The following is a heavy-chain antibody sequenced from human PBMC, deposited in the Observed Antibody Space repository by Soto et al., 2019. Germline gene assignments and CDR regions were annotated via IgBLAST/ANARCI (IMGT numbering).Heavy chain of an antibody. J-gene: IGHJ4*02. CDR2: IDYRGST. CDR1: AGSISSSSYF. D-gene: IGHD3-22*01. Sequence: QLQLQESGPGLVKPSETLSLTCTVSAGSISSSSYFSGWIRQPPGKGLEWIGTIDYRGSTSYNPSLESRVTISVDISKNQFFLTLSSVTGADTAVYYCATRLYHSRGYYDVPDWGQGTQINVSS. V-gene: IGHV4-39*01. CDR3: ATRLYHSRGYYDVPD.